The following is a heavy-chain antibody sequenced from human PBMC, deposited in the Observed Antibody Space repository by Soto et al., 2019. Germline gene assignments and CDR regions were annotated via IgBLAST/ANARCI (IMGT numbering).Heavy chain of an antibody. J-gene: IGHJ6*02. D-gene: IGHD4-17*01. CDR3: ETPGYGDYTVSTPMDV. CDR2: IIPIFGTA. CDR1: GGTFSSYA. Sequence: QVQLVQSGAEVKKPGSSVKVSCKASGGTFSSYAISWVRQAPGQGLEWMGGIIPIFGTANYAQKFQGRVTITADESTSAGYTELGSLSSADTAVYDCETPGYGDYTVSTPMDVWGQGTTVTGSS. V-gene: IGHV1-69*12.